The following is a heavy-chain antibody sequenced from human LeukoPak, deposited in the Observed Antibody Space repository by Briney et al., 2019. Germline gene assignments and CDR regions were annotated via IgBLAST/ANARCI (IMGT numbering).Heavy chain of an antibody. D-gene: IGHD3-10*01. Sequence: GGSLRLSCAATGFTFSTSGMHWVRQAPGKGLEWISFISSSGSTRYYADSVKGRFTISRDTTKNSLHLQMNSLRAEDAAVYYCARERTPKHYYGSGSYDRYFDHWGQGTLVTVSS. CDR2: ISSSGSTR. CDR1: GFTFSTSG. CDR3: ARERTPKHYYGSGSYDRYFDH. V-gene: IGHV3-48*04. J-gene: IGHJ4*02.